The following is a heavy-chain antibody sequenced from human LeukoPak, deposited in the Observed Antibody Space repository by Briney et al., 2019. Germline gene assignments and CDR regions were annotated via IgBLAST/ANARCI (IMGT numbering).Heavy chain of an antibody. CDR1: GFTFSSYE. V-gene: IGHV3-21*01. D-gene: IGHD2-15*01. J-gene: IGHJ4*02. CDR2: ISSSSSYI. CDR3: ARVHAAYPFDY. Sequence: GGSLRLSCAASGFTFSSYEMNWVRQAPGKGLEWVSSISSSSSYIYYADSVKGRFTISRDNAKNSLYLQMNSLRAEDTAVYHCARVHAAYPFDYWGQGTLVTVSS.